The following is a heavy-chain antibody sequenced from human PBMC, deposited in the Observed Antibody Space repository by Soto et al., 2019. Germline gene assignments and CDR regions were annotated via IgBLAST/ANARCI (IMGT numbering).Heavy chain of an antibody. CDR2: IYYSGYT. CDR1: GGSISSSSYY. CDR3: ARLSSGWYGY. D-gene: IGHD6-19*01. Sequence: SETLSLTCTVSGGSISSSSYYWGWIRQPPGKGLEWIGSIYYSGYTLYNPSLKSRVTISVDTSKNQFSLKLSSVTAADTAVYYCARLSSGWYGYWGQGSLVTVS. J-gene: IGHJ4*02. V-gene: IGHV4-39*01.